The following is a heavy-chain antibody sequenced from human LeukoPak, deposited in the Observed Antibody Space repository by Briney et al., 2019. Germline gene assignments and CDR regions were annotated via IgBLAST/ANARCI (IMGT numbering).Heavy chain of an antibody. CDR1: GGSISSGGYY. CDR2: IYHSGST. D-gene: IGHD3-3*01. J-gene: IGHJ4*02. Sequence: SETLSLTCTVSGGSISSGGYYWSWIRQPPGKGLEWIGYIYHSGSTYYNPSLKSRVTISVDRSKNQFSLKLSSVTAADTAVYYCARGNAITIFGVVQSLYYFDYWGQGTLVTVSS. V-gene: IGHV4-30-2*01. CDR3: ARGNAITIFGVVQSLYYFDY.